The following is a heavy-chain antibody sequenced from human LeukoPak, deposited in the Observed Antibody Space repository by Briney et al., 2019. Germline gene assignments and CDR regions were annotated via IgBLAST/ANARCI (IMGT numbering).Heavy chain of an antibody. J-gene: IGHJ4*02. CDR2: ISYDGSNK. V-gene: IGHV3-30-3*01. D-gene: IGHD4-17*01. Sequence: GGSLRLSCAASGFTFSSYAMHWVRQAPGKGLEWVAVISYDGSNKYYADSVKCRFTISRDNSKNTLYLQMNSLRAEDTAVYYCARASIRGYGDYSFYFDYWGQGTLVTVSS. CDR1: GFTFSSYA. CDR3: ARASIRGYGDYSFYFDY.